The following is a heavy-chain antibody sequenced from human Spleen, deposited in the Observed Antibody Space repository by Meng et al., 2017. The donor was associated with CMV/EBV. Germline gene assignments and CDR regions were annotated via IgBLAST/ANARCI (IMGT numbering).Heavy chain of an antibody. CDR1: GYTFTGYY. J-gene: IGHJ4*02. D-gene: IGHD1-1*01. Sequence: ASVKVSCKTSGYTFTGYYMHWIRQAPGQGLEWMGWINPNSGGTNYAQKFQGRVTMTRDTSISTAYMELSRLRSDDTAVYYCPRGFSQPENDVQVDYWGQGTLVTVSS. V-gene: IGHV1-2*02. CDR2: INPNSGGT. CDR3: PRGFSQPENDVQVDY.